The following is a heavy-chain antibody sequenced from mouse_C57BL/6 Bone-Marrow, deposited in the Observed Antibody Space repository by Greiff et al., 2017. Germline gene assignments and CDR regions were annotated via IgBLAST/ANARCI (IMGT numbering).Heavy chain of an antibody. D-gene: IGHD4-1*01. CDR3: VSPLTGTHFDV. J-gene: IGHJ1*03. V-gene: IGHV10-1*01. Sequence: EVKLVESGGGLVQPKGSLKLSCAASGFSFNTYAMNWVRQAPGKGLEWVARIRSKSNNYATYYADSVKDRFTISRDDSESMLYLQMNNLKTEDTAMYYCVSPLTGTHFDVWGTGTTVTVSS. CDR1: GFSFNTYA. CDR2: IRSKSNNYAT.